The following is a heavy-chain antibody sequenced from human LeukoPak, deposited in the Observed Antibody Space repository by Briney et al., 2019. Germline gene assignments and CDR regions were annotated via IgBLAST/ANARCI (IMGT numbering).Heavy chain of an antibody. CDR3: ARLGEDYSNYYYYYMDV. CDR1: GGSISSGSYY. Sequence: PSETLSLTCTVSGGSISSGSYYWSWIRQPAGKGLEWIGRIYTSGSTNYNPSLKSRVTISVDTSKNQFSLKLNSVTAADTAVYYCARLGEDYSNYYYYYMDVWGKGTTVTVSS. CDR2: IYTSGST. V-gene: IGHV4-61*02. D-gene: IGHD4-11*01. J-gene: IGHJ6*03.